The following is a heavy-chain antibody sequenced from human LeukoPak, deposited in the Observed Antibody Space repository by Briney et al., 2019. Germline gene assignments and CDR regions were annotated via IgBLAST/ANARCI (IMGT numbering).Heavy chain of an antibody. J-gene: IGHJ4*02. V-gene: IGHV3-11*01. CDR3: ARARGTSAIRGDY. Sequence: GGSLRLSCAASGFPFSYYYMNWIRQAPGKGLEWISYISGNGDTVEYADSVKGRFAISRDSANNSLFLQMNSLRTDDTAVYYCARARGTSAIRGDYWGQGTRVLVSS. CDR1: GFPFSYYY. D-gene: IGHD2-2*01. CDR2: ISGNGDTV.